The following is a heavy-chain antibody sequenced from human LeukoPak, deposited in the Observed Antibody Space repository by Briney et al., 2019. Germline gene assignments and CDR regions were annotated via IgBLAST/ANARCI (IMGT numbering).Heavy chain of an antibody. V-gene: IGHV4-34*01. CDR2: INHSGST. CDR3: ARDQGYYDSSGYYDY. Sequence: PSETLSLTCAVYGGSFSGYSWSWIRQPPGKGLEWIGEINHSGSTNYNPSLKSRVTISVDTSKNQFSLKLSSVTAADTAVYYCARDQGYYDSSGYYDYWGQGTLVTVSS. D-gene: IGHD3-22*01. J-gene: IGHJ4*02. CDR1: GGSFSGYS.